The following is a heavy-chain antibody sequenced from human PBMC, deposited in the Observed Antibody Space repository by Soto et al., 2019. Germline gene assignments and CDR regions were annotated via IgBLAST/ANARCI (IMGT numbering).Heavy chain of an antibody. CDR2: INPNSGGT. D-gene: IGHD4-17*01. Sequence: ASVKVSCKASGYTFTGYYMHWVRQAPGQGLEWMGWINPNSGGTNYAQKFQGWVTMTRDTSISTAYMELSRLRSDDTAVYYCARVVIVGYGDYGTPGGMDVWGQGTTVTVSS. J-gene: IGHJ6*02. CDR1: GYTFTGYY. CDR3: ARVVIVGYGDYGTPGGMDV. V-gene: IGHV1-2*04.